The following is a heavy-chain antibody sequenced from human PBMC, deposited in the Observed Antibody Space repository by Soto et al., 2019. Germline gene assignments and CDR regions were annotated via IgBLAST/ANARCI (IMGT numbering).Heavy chain of an antibody. CDR2: IWYDGSNK. Sequence: ALRLSCASSGFTFSSYGMHCVRQAPGKGLEWVAVIWYDGSNKYYADSVKGRFTISRDNSKNTLYLQMNSLRAEDTAVYYCARDYYDSSGYYYGTDWGQGTLVTVSS. D-gene: IGHD3-22*01. J-gene: IGHJ4*02. CDR1: GFTFSSYG. V-gene: IGHV3-33*01. CDR3: ARDYYDSSGYYYGTD.